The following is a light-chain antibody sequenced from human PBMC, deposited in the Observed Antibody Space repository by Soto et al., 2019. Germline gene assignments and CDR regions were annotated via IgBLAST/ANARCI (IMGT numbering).Light chain of an antibody. CDR1: SSNIGAGYD. Sequence: QSALTQPPSVSGAPGQRVTISCTGSSSNIGAGYDVHWYQQLPGTAPKLLIYINSNRPSWVPDRFSGSKSGTSASLAITGLQAEDEADYYCQSYDSSLSGVVFGGGTKLTVL. V-gene: IGLV1-40*01. J-gene: IGLJ2*01. CDR2: INS. CDR3: QSYDSSLSGVV.